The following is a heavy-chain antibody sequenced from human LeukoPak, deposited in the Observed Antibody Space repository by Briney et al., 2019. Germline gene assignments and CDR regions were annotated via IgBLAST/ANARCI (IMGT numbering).Heavy chain of an antibody. CDR1: GYTFTSYG. CDR2: ISAYNGNT. V-gene: IGHV1-18*01. D-gene: IGHD2-15*01. Sequence: GASVKVSCKASGYTFTSYGISWVRQAPGQWLEWMGWISAYNGNTDYAQKLQGRVTMTTDTSTSTAYMELRSLRSDDTAVYYCARGYCSGGSCYSFQVYYYGMDVWGQGTTVTVSS. J-gene: IGHJ6*02. CDR3: ARGYCSGGSCYSFQVYYYGMDV.